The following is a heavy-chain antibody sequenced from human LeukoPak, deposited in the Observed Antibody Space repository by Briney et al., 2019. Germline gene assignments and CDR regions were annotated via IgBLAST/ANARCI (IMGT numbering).Heavy chain of an antibody. CDR1: GGTFSSYA. J-gene: IGHJ4*02. D-gene: IGHD2-2*01. V-gene: IGHV1-69*13. Sequence: SVKVSCKASGGTFSSYAISWVRQAPGQGLEWMGGIIPIFGTANYAQKFQGRVTITADESTSTAYMELSSLRSEDTAVYYCAREGGYDCSSTSCYARDYWGQGTLVTVSS. CDR2: IIPIFGTA. CDR3: AREGGYDCSSTSCYARDY.